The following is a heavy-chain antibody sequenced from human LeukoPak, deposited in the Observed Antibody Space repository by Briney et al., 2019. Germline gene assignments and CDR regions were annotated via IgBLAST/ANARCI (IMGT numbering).Heavy chain of an antibody. CDR3: ARDISSGSPAVDS. CDR2: SRSSSRII. V-gene: IGHV3-48*02. J-gene: IGHJ4*02. D-gene: IGHD1-26*01. CDR1: GFTFSSYN. Sequence: GGSLRLSCAASGFTFSSYNMNCVRQAPGKGLEWLSYSRSSSRIIYYADSVKRRFTISRDNAKNSLYLQMNSLRDEDTAVYYCARDISSGSPAVDSWGQGTLVTVSS.